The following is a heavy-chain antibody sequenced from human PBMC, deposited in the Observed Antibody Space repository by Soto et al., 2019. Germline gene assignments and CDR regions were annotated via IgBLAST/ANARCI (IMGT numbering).Heavy chain of an antibody. CDR2: IYYSGST. CDR1: GGSISSYN. CDR3: ARAYTLYYYDSSGYFHFDY. J-gene: IGHJ4*02. V-gene: IGHV4-59*01. D-gene: IGHD3-22*01. Sequence: SATLSLTCPVSGGSISSYNWSWIRQPPGKGLEWIGYIYYSGSTNYNPSLKSRVTISVDTSKNQFSLKLSSVTAADTAVYYCARAYTLYYYDSSGYFHFDYWGQGTLVTV.